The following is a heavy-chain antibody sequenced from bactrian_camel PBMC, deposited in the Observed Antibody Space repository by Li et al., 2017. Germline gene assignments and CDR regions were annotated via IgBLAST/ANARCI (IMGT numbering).Heavy chain of an antibody. CDR3: AADNAAVFVRQCPWYLSYAY. V-gene: IGHV3S45*01. J-gene: IGHJ4*01. Sequence: HVQLVESGGGSVQAGGSLRLSCKVSGHSRGSNCVGWYRLPPGRAPAEREGIAAIRRDGGRTWYADSVKGQFTISRDNAKNTMYLQMNSLKPEDTAVYYCAADNAAVFVRQCPWYLSYAYWGQGTQVTVS. CDR1: GHSRGSNC. CDR2: IRRDGGRT. D-gene: IGHD6*01.